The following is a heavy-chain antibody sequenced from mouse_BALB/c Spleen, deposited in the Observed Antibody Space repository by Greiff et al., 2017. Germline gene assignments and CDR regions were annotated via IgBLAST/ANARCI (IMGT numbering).Heavy chain of an antibody. CDR1: GYTFTDYE. J-gene: IGHJ3*01. CDR2: IDPETGGT. CDR3: TRSGNGNYRFAY. D-gene: IGHD2-1*01. Sequence: QLQQSGAELVRPGASVTLSCKASGYTFTDYEMHWVKQTPVHGLEWIGAIDPETGGTAYNQKFKGKATLTADKSSSTAYMELRSLTSEDSAVYYCTRSGNGNYRFAYWGQGTLVTVSA. V-gene: IGHV1-15*01.